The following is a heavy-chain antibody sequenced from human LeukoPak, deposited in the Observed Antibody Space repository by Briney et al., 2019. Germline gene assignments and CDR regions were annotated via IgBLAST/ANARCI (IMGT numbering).Heavy chain of an antibody. CDR3: ACLPRYYDSSGYYPALRRGAFDI. J-gene: IGHJ3*02. CDR1: GGSFSGYH. D-gene: IGHD3-22*01. V-gene: IGHV4-34*01. Sequence: SETLSLTCAVYGGSFSGYHWSWIRQPPGKGLEWIGEINHSGSTNYNPSLKSRVTISVDTSKNQFSLKLSSVTAADTAVYYCACLPRYYDSSGYYPALRRGAFDIWGQGTMVTVSS. CDR2: INHSGST.